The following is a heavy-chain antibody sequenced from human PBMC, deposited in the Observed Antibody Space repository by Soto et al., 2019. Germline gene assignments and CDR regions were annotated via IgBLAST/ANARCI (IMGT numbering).Heavy chain of an antibody. CDR2: IIGSGDNT. CDR1: GFALSSYA. D-gene: IGHD3-9*01. J-gene: IGHJ4*02. CDR3: ARGLASFDY. Sequence: EVQLLESGGGLVQPGGSLRLSCAASGFALSSYAMTWVRQAPGKGLEWVSTIIGSGDNTYYANSVKGRFTISRDNSKKTLYLQINSLRAEDTAVYYCARGLASFDYWGQGTLVTVSS. V-gene: IGHV3-23*01.